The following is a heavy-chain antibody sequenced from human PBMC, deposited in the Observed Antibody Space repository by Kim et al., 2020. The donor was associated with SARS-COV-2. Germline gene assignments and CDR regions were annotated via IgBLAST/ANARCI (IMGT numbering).Heavy chain of an antibody. CDR1: GGSISSSDYY. V-gene: IGHV4-39*01. CDR3: SRPLQNSYFDP. CDR2: IYYSGST. Sequence: SETLSLTCSVSGGSISSSDYYWGWIRQPPGKGLEWIATIYYSGSTYYNPSLKGRGTISVDTSKKQLSLRLGSVTAADAAVYYCSRPLQNSYFDPLGRGP. J-gene: IGHJ2*01.